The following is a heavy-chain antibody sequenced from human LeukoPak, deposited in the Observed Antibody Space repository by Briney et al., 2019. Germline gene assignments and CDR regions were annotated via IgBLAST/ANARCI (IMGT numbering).Heavy chain of an antibody. D-gene: IGHD7-27*01. J-gene: IGHJ5*02. Sequence: GGSLSLSCAVSGFTFSSYTMSWVRQAPGKGLEWVSSITSCDGNTYYADSVKGRFTVSRDNSKNTLFLQMNSLRAEDTAVYYCAKDGGLWVSAHWGDSWGRGTLVTVSS. V-gene: IGHV3-23*01. CDR1: GFTFSSYT. CDR2: ITSCDGNT. CDR3: AKDGGLWVSAHWGDS.